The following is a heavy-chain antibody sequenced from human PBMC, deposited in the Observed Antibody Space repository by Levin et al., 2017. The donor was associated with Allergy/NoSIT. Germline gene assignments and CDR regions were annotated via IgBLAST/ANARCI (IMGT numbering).Heavy chain of an antibody. CDR3: ARVKMGISLAVTFDY. CDR2: IYYSGST. D-gene: IGHD3-10*01. CDR1: GGSISSGDYY. Sequence: SETLSLTCTVSGGSISSGDYYWSWIRQPPGKGLEWIGYIYYSGSTYYNPSLKSRVTISVDTSKNQFSLKLSSVTAADTAVYYCARVKMGISLAVTFDYWGQGTLVTVSS. J-gene: IGHJ4*02. V-gene: IGHV4-30-4*01.